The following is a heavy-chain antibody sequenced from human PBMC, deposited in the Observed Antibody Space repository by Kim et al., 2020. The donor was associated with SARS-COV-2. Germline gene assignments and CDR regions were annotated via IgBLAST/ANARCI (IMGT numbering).Heavy chain of an antibody. J-gene: IGHJ4*02. V-gene: IGHV1-46*01. CDR2: ST. CDR3: ARDGDRWNFDY. Sequence: STINAQKCQGRVTLTKATSTSTVYIQLGSLRSEDTAVYYCARDGDRWNFDYWGQGALVTVSS. D-gene: IGHD7-27*01.